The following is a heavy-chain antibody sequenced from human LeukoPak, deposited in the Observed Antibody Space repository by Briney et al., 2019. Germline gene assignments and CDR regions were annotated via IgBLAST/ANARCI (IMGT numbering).Heavy chain of an antibody. Sequence: GRSLRLSCAASGFTFSSFGMHWVRQAPGKGLEWLAVIPYDGSYKFYADSVKGRVTISRDDSKSTLYLQMNSLRAEDTAVYYCAKARGGAGGWDFDYWGQGTLVTVSS. CDR3: AKARGGAGGWDFDY. CDR1: GFTFSSFG. CDR2: IPYDGSYK. V-gene: IGHV3-30*18. J-gene: IGHJ4*02. D-gene: IGHD6-19*01.